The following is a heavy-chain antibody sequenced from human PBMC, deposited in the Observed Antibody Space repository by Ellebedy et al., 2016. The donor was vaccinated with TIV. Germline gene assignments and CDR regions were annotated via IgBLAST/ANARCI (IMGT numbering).Heavy chain of an antibody. CDR3: AKVGRRYYESSGDP. CDR1: GFTFSNYV. D-gene: IGHD3-22*01. V-gene: IGHV3-23*01. Sequence: GESLKISCAASGFTFSNYVMSWARQAPGKGLEWVSTISAGGCATYYADSVKGRFNISRDNSENTLYLKMNSLRAEDTAVYYCAKVGRRYYESSGDPWGQGSLVTVSS. CDR2: ISAGGCAT. J-gene: IGHJ5*02.